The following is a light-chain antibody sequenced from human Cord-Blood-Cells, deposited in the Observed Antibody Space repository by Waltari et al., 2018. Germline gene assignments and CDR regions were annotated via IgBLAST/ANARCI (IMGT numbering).Light chain of an antibody. CDR1: QSVSSSY. Sequence: EIVLTQSPGTLSLSPGERATLSCRASQSVSSSYLAWYQQKPGQAPRLPIYGASNMATGTPDRFSGSGSGTDFTLTISRLEPGDFAVYYCQQYGSSLYTFGQGTKLEIK. CDR3: QQYGSSLYT. CDR2: GAS. J-gene: IGKJ2*01. V-gene: IGKV3-20*01.